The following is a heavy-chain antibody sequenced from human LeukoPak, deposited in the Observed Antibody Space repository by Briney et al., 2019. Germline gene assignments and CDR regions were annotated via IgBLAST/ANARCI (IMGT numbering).Heavy chain of an antibody. CDR1: GGSISSSSYY. CDR3: ARELSGREMATILTSGSNDAFDI. J-gene: IGHJ3*02. D-gene: IGHD5-24*01. CDR2: IYYSGST. Sequence: SETLSLTCTVSGGSISSSSYYWGWIRQPPGKGLEWIGSIYYSGSTYYNPSLKSRVTISVDTSKNQFSLKLSSVTAADTAVYYCARELSGREMATILTSGSNDAFDIWGQGTMATVSS. V-gene: IGHV4-39*07.